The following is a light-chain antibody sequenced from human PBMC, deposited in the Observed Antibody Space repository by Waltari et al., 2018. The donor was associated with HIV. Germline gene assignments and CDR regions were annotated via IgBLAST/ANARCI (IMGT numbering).Light chain of an antibody. V-gene: IGKV1-39*01. J-gene: IGKJ1*01. Sequence: DIQMTQSPSSLSASVGDRVTITCRSSQSISNYLSWYRQKPGKPPKRLIYTASSLQSGVPSRFSGSGSGTDFTLTISSLQPEDFATEYCQQGYSTPPTFGQGTKVEIK. CDR1: QSISNY. CDR2: TAS. CDR3: QQGYSTPPT.